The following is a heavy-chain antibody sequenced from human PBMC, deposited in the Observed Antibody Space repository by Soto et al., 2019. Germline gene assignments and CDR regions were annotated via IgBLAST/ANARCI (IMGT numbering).Heavy chain of an antibody. D-gene: IGHD2-15*01. J-gene: IGHJ5*02. CDR1: GYTFTRYT. Sequence: SGKVSFKASGYTFTRYTMNWVRQAPGQRLEWMGWINPDNGNTKSSQKFQDRVIITRDTSASTAYMDLSSLRSEDTAVYYCARGIATGQLDPWGQGTPVTVSS. V-gene: IGHV1-3*01. CDR3: ARGIATGQLDP. CDR2: INPDNGNT.